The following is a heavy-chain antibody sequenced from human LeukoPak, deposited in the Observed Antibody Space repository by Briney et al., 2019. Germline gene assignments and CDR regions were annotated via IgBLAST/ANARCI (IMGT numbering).Heavy chain of an antibody. J-gene: IGHJ4*02. D-gene: IGHD3-22*01. CDR3: AKPSGGYDSSGYYFDY. CDR2: ISGSGGST. V-gene: IGHV3-23*01. CDR1: GFTFSSYA. Sequence: GGSLRLSCAASGFTFSSYAMSWVRQAPGKGLEWVSAISGSGGSTYYADSVKGRFTISRDNSKNTLYLQMNSLRAEDTAVFYCAKPSGGYDSSGYYFDYWGQGTLVTVSS.